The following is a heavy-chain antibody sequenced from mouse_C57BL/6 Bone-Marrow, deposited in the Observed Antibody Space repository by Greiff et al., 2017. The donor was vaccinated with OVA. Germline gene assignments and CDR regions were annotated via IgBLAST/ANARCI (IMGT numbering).Heavy chain of an antibody. CDR1: GYAFTNYL. V-gene: IGHV1-54*01. J-gene: IGHJ3*01. CDR3: ARSAYYGFAY. Sequence: QVQLQQSGAELVRPGTSVKVSCKASGYAFTNYLIEWVKQRPGQGLEWIGVINPGSGGTNYNEKFKGKATLTADKSSSTAYMQLSSLTSEDSAVYVCARSAYYGFAYWGQGTLVTVSA. CDR2: INPGSGGT. D-gene: IGHD1-1*01.